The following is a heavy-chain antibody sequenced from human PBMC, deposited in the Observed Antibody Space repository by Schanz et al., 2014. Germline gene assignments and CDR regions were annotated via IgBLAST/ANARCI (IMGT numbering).Heavy chain of an antibody. CDR2: ISVYHGHT. J-gene: IGHJ3*02. V-gene: IGHV1-18*01. CDR3: ARGPSTGAFDI. Sequence: QVQLVQSGGEVKKPGASATVSCKASGYTFNNHGISWVRQAPGQGLEWMGWISVYHGHTTYAQKFQGRVTMTTDTSTSTVYMELSSLRSEDTAVYFCARGPSTGAFDIWGQGTMVTVSS. CDR1: GYTFNNHG.